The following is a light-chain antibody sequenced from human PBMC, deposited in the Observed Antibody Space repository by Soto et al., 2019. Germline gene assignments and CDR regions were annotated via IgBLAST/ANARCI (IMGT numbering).Light chain of an antibody. CDR3: QQYGSSYT. CDR1: QSVSSSY. V-gene: IGKV3-20*01. Sequence: ELVLTQSPGTLSLSPGERATLSCRASQSVSSSYLAWYQQQPGQAPRLLIDGTSSTAIGIPDRFSGSGSGTDFTLTISRLEPEDFAVYYCQQYGSSYTFGQVTK. CDR2: GTS. J-gene: IGKJ2*01.